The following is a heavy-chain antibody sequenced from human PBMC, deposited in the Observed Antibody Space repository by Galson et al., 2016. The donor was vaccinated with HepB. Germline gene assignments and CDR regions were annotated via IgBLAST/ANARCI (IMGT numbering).Heavy chain of an antibody. D-gene: IGHD3-10*01. CDR3: ANDESSRNYYYGYLPLEY. CDR1: GFTFNDYA. Sequence: SLRLSCAASGFTFNDYAMSWVRQAPGKGLEWVSAISGSGTSTFYADSVKGRFTISRDNSKKTLYLQLNSLRVQDTAVYFCANDESSRNYYYGYLPLEYWGQGALVTVSS. CDR2: ISGSGTST. J-gene: IGHJ4*02. V-gene: IGHV3-23*01.